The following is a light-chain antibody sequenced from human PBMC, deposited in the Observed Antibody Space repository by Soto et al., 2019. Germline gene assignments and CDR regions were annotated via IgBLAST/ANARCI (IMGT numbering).Light chain of an antibody. CDR2: EVS. J-gene: IGLJ1*01. CDR1: GSDVGGYNY. CDR3: SSYTSSSPYV. V-gene: IGLV2-14*01. Sequence: QSASVSGSPGQSITISCTGTGSDVGGYNYVSWYQQHPGKAPKLMIYEVSNRPSGVSNRFSGSKSGNTASLTISGLQAEDEADYYCSSYTSSSPYVFGTGTKLTVL.